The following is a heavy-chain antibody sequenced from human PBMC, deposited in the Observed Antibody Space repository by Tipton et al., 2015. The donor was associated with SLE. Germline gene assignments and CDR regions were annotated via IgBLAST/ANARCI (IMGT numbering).Heavy chain of an antibody. CDR3: ARDRGLVAYGTDLQH. D-gene: IGHD5-12*01. J-gene: IGHJ1*01. CDR2: INPYSGGI. CDR1: GYSFTDFY. Sequence: QVQLVQSGAEVKKPGASVKVSCKASGYSFTDFYIHWVRQAPGLGLEWMAWINPYSGGIKYAQNFQGRVTLTRDTSINTSYMELSGLRSDDTAVYYCARDRGLVAYGTDLQHWGQGTLVTVSS. V-gene: IGHV1-2*02.